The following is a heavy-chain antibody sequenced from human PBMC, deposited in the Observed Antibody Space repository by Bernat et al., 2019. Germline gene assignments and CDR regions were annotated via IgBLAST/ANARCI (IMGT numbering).Heavy chain of an antibody. D-gene: IGHD3-22*01. CDR2: IIPILGIA. V-gene: IGHV1-69*08. CDR1: GGTFSSYT. Sequence: QVQLVQSGAEVKKPGSSVKVSCKASGGTFSSYTISWVRQAPGQGLEWMGRIIPILGIANYAQKFQGRVTITADKSTSTASMELSSLRSEDTAVYYCARERLPYDSSGIGDAFDIWGQGTMVTVSS. J-gene: IGHJ3*02. CDR3: ARERLPYDSSGIGDAFDI.